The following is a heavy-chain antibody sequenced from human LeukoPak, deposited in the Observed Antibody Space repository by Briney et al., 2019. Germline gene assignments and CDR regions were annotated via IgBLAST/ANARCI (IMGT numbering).Heavy chain of an antibody. V-gene: IGHV3-48*02. D-gene: IGHD3-22*01. CDR3: ARGEFVGGYYPYYFDY. CDR1: GFTFSSYR. J-gene: IGHJ4*02. Sequence: PGGSLRLSCAASGFTFSSYRMNWVRQAPGKGLEWVSYISSSSSTIYYADSVKGRFTISRDNAKNSLYLQMYSLRDEDTAVYYCARGEFVGGYYPYYFDYWGQGTLVTVSS. CDR2: ISSSSSTI.